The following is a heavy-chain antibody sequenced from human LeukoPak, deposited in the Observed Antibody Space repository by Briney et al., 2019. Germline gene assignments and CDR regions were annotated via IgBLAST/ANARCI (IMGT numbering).Heavy chain of an antibody. J-gene: IGHJ4*02. CDR2: ISPSDSTI. CDR3: ARVHSANYHGSGSYAPFGY. V-gene: IGHV3-48*04. D-gene: IGHD3-10*01. Sequence: GVSLRLSCAASGFTVSGNFMSWVRQAPGKGLEWISYISPSDSTIYSADSVKGRFTISRDNAKNSLYLQMNGLRAEDTAVYYCARVHSANYHGSGSYAPFGYWGQGTLVTVSS. CDR1: GFTVSGNF.